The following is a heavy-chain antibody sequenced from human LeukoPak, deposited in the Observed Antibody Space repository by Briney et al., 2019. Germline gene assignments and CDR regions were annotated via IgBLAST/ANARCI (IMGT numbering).Heavy chain of an antibody. CDR1: GLTASSNY. CDR3: AKEGGLYCSSTSCYTYYYYYYYMDV. J-gene: IGHJ6*03. D-gene: IGHD2-2*02. V-gene: IGHV3-66*01. Sequence: GGSLRLSCAASGLTASSNYMNWVRQAPGKGLKWVSVIYSGGSTYYADSVKGRFTISRDNSKNTLYLQMNSLRAEDTAVYYCAKEGGLYCSSTSCYTYYYYYYYMDVWGKGTTVTISS. CDR2: IYSGGST.